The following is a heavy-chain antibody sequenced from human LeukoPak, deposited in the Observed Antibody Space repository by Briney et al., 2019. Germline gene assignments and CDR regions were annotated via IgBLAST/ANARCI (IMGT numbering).Heavy chain of an antibody. Sequence: GGSLRLSCTASGFTFSSYWMSWVRQAPGKGLEWVSVIYSGGSTYYADSVKGRFTISRDNSKNTLYLQMNSLRAEDTAVYYCARVRSTTGTDFDYWGQGTLVTVSS. CDR2: IYSGGST. CDR3: ARVRSTTGTDFDY. CDR1: GFTFSSYW. D-gene: IGHD1-1*01. V-gene: IGHV3-53*01. J-gene: IGHJ4*02.